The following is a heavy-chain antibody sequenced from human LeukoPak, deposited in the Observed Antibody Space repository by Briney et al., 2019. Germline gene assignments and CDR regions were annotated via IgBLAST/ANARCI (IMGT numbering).Heavy chain of an antibody. CDR2: IYYSGST. D-gene: IGHD3-16*02. CDR3: ARGGDILAKTNFDY. J-gene: IGHJ4*02. CDR1: GGSTSSGDYY. Sequence: SETLSLTCTVSGGSTSSGDYYWSWIRQPPGKGLEWIGYIYYSGSTYYNPSLKSRVTISVDTSKNQFSLKLSSVTAADTAVYYCARGGDILAKTNFDYWGQGTLVTVSS. V-gene: IGHV4-30-4*08.